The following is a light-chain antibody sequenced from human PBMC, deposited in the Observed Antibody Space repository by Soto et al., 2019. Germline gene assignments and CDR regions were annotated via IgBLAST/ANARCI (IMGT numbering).Light chain of an antibody. V-gene: IGKV3-11*01. J-gene: IGKJ4*01. CDR1: QSVSTF. CDR2: GAS. Sequence: EIVLTQSPATLSLSPGDRATLSCRASQSVSTFLAWYQQTPGQAPRLLIYGASNRATGIPARFSGSGSETDFTLTISSLEPGDSAVYYCQQRSNRPLTFGGGTKVEI. CDR3: QQRSNRPLT.